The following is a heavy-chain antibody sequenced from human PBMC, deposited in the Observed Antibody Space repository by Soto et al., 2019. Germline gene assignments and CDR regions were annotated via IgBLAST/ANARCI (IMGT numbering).Heavy chain of an antibody. D-gene: IGHD2-2*01. CDR2: IYYSGST. CDR3: ARAREYCSSTSCYGWFDP. V-gene: IGHV4-59*01. CDR1: GGSISSYY. Sequence: QVQLQESGPGLVKPSETLSLTCTVSGGSISSYYWSWIRQPPGKGLEWIGYIYYSGSTNYNPSLKGRVTISVDTSKNQFSLKLSSVTAADTAVYYCARAREYCSSTSCYGWFDPWGQGTLVTVSS. J-gene: IGHJ5*02.